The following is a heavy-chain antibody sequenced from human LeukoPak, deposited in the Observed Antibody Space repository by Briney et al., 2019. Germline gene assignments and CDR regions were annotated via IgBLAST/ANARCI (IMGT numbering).Heavy chain of an antibody. D-gene: IGHD1-1*01. J-gene: IGHJ6*02. CDR1: GGSISSYY. V-gene: IGHV4-59*01. CDR3: ARVGGTAGRDYYYYGMDV. CDR2: NYYSGST. Sequence: SETLSLTCTVSGGSISSYYWSWVRQPPGKGLEWIGYNYYSGSTNYNASLKSRVTISVDTSKNQFSLKLSSVTAADTAVYYCARVGGTAGRDYYYYGMDVWGQGTTVTVSS.